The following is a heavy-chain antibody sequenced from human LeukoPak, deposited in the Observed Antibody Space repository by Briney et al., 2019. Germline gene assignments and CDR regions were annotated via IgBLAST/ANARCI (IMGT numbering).Heavy chain of an antibody. D-gene: IGHD6-6*01. CDR3: ARGTRAARHFEY. J-gene: IGHJ4*02. CDR1: GGSISSISYY. CDR2: MYYSGST. Sequence: KPSETLSLTCTVSGGSISSISYYWGWIRQPPGKGLEWIGSMYYSGSTLYNSSHKSRVTISVDTSKNQFSLKLTSVTAADTAVYYCARGTRAARHFEYWGQGTLVTVSS. V-gene: IGHV4-39*07.